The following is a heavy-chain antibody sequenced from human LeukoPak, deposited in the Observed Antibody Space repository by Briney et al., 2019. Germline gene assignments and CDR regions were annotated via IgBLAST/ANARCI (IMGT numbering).Heavy chain of an antibody. D-gene: IGHD3-22*01. CDR2: IYSGGST. J-gene: IGHJ4*02. Sequence: GGSLRLSCAASGFNFANHAMSWVRQTPGKGLEWVSVIYSGGSTYYADSVKGRFTISRDNSKNTLYLQMNSLRAEDTAVYYCAMTYYFDSSGYYKLDYWGQGTLVTVSS. V-gene: IGHV3-53*01. CDR1: GFNFANHA. CDR3: AMTYYFDSSGYYKLDY.